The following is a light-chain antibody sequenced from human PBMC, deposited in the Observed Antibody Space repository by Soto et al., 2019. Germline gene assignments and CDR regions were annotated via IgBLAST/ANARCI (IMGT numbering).Light chain of an antibody. Sequence: DIQMSQSPSSLSASVCDRVTITCRASQSISSYLNWYQQKPGKAPKLLIYAASSLQSGVPSRFSGSGSGTDFTLTISSLQPEDFATYYCQQSYSTLGITFGQGTRLEI. J-gene: IGKJ5*01. V-gene: IGKV1-39*01. CDR1: QSISSY. CDR2: AAS. CDR3: QQSYSTLGIT.